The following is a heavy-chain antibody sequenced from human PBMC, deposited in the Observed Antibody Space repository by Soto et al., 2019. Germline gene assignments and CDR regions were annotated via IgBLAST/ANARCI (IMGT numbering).Heavy chain of an antibody. V-gene: IGHV1-2*02. CDR1: GYTFTGHH. D-gene: IGHD2-15*01. CDR2: INPNTGGT. J-gene: IGHJ4*02. Sequence: QVQLVQSGAEVKKPGASVKVSCKASGYTFTGHHIHWVRQAPGQGLEWVGWINPNTGGTNYAQKFQGRVTTTTDTSISTAFMELSRLRSDDTAVYYCSISRYCSGGDCTTQSLYYFDYWGQGTVVTVSS. CDR3: SISRYCSGGDCTTQSLYYFDY.